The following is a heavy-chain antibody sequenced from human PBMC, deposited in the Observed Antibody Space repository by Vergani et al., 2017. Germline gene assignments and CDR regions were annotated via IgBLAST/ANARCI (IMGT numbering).Heavy chain of an antibody. Sequence: EVQLLVSGGGLVQPGGSLRLSCAASGFTFSSYAMSWVRQAPGKGLGWVSAISGSGGSTYYADSVKGRFTISRDNSKNTLYLQMNSLRAEDTAVYYCAKDYEFWSGDYTSFDIWGQGTMVTVSS. CDR1: GFTFSSYA. D-gene: IGHD3-3*01. J-gene: IGHJ3*02. CDR3: AKDYEFWSGDYTSFDI. V-gene: IGHV3-23*01. CDR2: ISGSGGST.